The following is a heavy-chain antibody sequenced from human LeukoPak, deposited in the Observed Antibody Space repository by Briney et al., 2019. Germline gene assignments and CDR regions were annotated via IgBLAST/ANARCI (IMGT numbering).Heavy chain of an antibody. V-gene: IGHV3-30*02. D-gene: IGHD4-17*01. CDR3: AKDRRGDYYYYMDV. J-gene: IGHJ6*03. CDR1: GFTFSSHG. Sequence: GGSLRLSCAASGFTFSSHGMHWVRQAPGKGLEWVAFIRYDGSNKYYADSVKGRFTISRDNSKNTLYLQMNSLRAEDTAVYYCAKDRRGDYYYYMDVWGKGTTVTVSS. CDR2: IRYDGSNK.